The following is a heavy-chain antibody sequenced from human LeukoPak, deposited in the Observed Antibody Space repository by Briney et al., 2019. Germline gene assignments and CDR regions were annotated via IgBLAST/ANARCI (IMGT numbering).Heavy chain of an antibody. D-gene: IGHD3-10*01. Sequence: GASVKVSCKASGYTFTSYGISWVRQAPGQGVEWMGWISAYNGNTNYAQKLQGRVTMTTDTSTSTAYMELRSLSSDDTAVYYCARDRKGYYYGSGSYYNVRYYFDYWGQGTLVTVSS. J-gene: IGHJ4*02. CDR3: ARDRKGYYYGSGSYYNVRYYFDY. V-gene: IGHV1-18*01. CDR1: GYTFTSYG. CDR2: ISAYNGNT.